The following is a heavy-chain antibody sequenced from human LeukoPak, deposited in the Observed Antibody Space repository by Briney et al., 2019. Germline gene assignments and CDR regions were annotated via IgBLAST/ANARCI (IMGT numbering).Heavy chain of an antibody. V-gene: IGHV4-39*01. Sequence: PSETLSLTCSVSGGSISSSSYYWGWIRQPPGKGLEWIGSIYYSGSTYHNPSLKSRVTMSVDTSKNQFSLTLTSVTAADTAIYYCARLDYSSSYYGSWGQGTLVTVSS. D-gene: IGHD6-13*01. CDR3: ARLDYSSSYYGS. J-gene: IGHJ4*02. CDR1: GGSISSSSYY. CDR2: IYYSGST.